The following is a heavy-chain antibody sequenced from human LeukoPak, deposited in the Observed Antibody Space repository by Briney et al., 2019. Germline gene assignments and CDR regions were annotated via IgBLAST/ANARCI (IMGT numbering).Heavy chain of an antibody. CDR2: IYYSGST. J-gene: IGHJ4*02. CDR3: ARPYYYDSSGYYSLYFDY. Sequence: SETLSLTCTVSGGSISSSSYYWGWIRQPPGKGLEWIGSIYYSGSTYYNPSLKSRVTISVDTSKNQFSLKLSSVTAADPAVYYCARPYYYDSSGYYSLYFDYWGQGTLVTVSS. CDR1: GGSISSSSYY. V-gene: IGHV4-39*01. D-gene: IGHD3-22*01.